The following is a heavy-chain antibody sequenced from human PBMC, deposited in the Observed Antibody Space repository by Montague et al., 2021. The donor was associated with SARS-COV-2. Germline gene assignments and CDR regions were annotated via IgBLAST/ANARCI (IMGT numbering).Heavy chain of an antibody. Sequence: SLRLSCAASGFMFSSYAMNWIRQAPGKGLEWLSVVYSGGHASSADSVRGRFTFSRDNLKKTLYLEMTSLRAEDTAVYYCAKSDRDGFKNRYFDSWGQGTLVTVSS. CDR1: GFMFSSYA. V-gene: IGHV3-23*03. CDR2: VYSGGHA. D-gene: IGHD1-14*01. CDR3: AKSDRDGFKNRYFDS. J-gene: IGHJ4*02.